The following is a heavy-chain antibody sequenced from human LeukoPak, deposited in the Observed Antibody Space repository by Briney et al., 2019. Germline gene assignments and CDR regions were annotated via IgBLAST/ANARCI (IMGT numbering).Heavy chain of an antibody. CDR3: AKADATIGGAFDT. Sequence: GGSLRPSCAASRFIFRNYAMSWVRQAPGRGLEWLSIISGTADSKYYADSVKGRFTISRENPRSTLYLDMNILKAEDTAVYYCAKADATIGGAFDTWGQGTMVSVSS. J-gene: IGHJ3*02. CDR1: RFIFRNYA. D-gene: IGHD3-16*01. V-gene: IGHV3-23*01. CDR2: ISGTADSK.